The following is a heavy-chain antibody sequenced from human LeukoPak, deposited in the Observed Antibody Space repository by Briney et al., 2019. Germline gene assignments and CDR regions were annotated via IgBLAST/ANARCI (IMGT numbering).Heavy chain of an antibody. CDR3: ARRFGEFEFDY. CDR2: IYPSDSDT. V-gene: IGHV5-51*01. D-gene: IGHD3-10*01. CDR1: GYRFISYW. Sequence: GESLQISCKGSGYRFISYWIGWVRQMPGKGLEWMGIIYPSDSDTRYSPSFQGQVTISADKSISTAYLQWSSLKASDTAMYYCARRFGEFEFDYWGQGTLVTVSS. J-gene: IGHJ4*02.